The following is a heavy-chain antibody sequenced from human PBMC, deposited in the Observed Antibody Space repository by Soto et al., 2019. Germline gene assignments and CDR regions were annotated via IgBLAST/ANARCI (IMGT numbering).Heavy chain of an antibody. CDR2: IIPIFGTA. CDR1: GGTFSSYA. D-gene: IGHD2-2*01. Sequence: SVKVSCKASGGTFSSYAISWVRQAPGQGLEWMGGIIPIFGTANYAQKFQGRVTITADESTSTAYMELNSLRAEDTAVYYCARALPVAKGGFDPWGQGTLVTVSS. CDR3: ARALPVAKGGFDP. J-gene: IGHJ5*02. V-gene: IGHV1-69*13.